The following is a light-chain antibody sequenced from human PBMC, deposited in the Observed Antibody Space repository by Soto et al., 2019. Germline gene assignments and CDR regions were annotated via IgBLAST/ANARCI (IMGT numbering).Light chain of an antibody. CDR3: ASWDNNLSGYV. CDR1: SSNIGSEA. Sequence: QLVLTQPPSASGTPGQGVTISCSGGSSNIGSEAVNWYQQLPGTAPKLLIYRNDKRPSGVPDRFSASKSGTSTSLAISGLRSEDEADYYCASWDNNLSGYVFGSGTKLTVL. J-gene: IGLJ1*01. V-gene: IGLV1-47*01. CDR2: RND.